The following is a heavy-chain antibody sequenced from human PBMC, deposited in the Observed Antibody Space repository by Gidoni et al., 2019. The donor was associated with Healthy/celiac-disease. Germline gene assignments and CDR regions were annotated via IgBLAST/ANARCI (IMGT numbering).Heavy chain of an antibody. J-gene: IGHJ5*02. V-gene: IGHV1-46*01. Sequence: QVQLVQSGAEVKKPGASVKVSCMASGYTFTSYYMHWVRQAPGQGLEWMGIINPSGGSTSYAQKFQGRVTMTRDTSTSTGYMELSSLRSEDTAVYYCARMWMVQGVPNWFDPWGQGTLVTVSS. CDR2: INPSGGST. CDR1: GYTFTSYY. CDR3: ARMWMVQGVPNWFDP. D-gene: IGHD3-10*01.